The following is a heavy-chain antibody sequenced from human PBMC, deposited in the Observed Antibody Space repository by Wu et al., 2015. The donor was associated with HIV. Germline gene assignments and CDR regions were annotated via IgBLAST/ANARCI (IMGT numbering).Heavy chain of an antibody. V-gene: IGHV1-18*01. Sequence: QVQLVQSGAEMKKPGASVKVSCKASGYIFTSYGFSWVRQAPGQGLEWMGWISGNNGHTNYAQKFQGRVTMTTDTSSSTAYMELRSLRSDDTAVYYCARDLLPTTSWTDSYYYGMDVWGQGTTVTVAS. CDR1: GYIFTSYG. CDR2: ISGNNGHT. J-gene: IGHJ6*02. D-gene: IGHD2-2*01. CDR3: ARDLLPTTSWTDSYYYGMDV.